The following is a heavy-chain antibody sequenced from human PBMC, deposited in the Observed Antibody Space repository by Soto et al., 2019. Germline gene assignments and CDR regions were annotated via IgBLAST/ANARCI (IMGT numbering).Heavy chain of an antibody. D-gene: IGHD3-10*01. CDR1: GGSISSGGYY. J-gene: IGHJ3*02. CDR2: IYYSGST. Sequence: QVQLQESGPGLVKPSQTLSLTCTVSGGSISSGGYYWSWIRQHPGKGLEWIGYIYYSGSTYYNPSHKSRFTISVDTSKNQFSLKLSSVTAADTAVYYCARGAMVRGVMAAFDIWGQGTMVTVSS. CDR3: ARGAMVRGVMAAFDI. V-gene: IGHV4-31*03.